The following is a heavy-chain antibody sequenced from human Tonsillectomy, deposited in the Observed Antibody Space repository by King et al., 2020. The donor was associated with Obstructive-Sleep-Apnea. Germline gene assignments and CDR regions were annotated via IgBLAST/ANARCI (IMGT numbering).Heavy chain of an antibody. J-gene: IGHJ3*02. Sequence: QLVQSGAEVKKPGASVKVSCKASGYTFTSFGFSWVRQAPGQGLELIGWISSYNGNTNYAQKFQGRVTMTTDTSTSTAYMELRSLRSDDTAVYYCAREETPDAFDIWGQGTMVTVSS. D-gene: IGHD2-15*01. CDR2: ISSYNGNT. V-gene: IGHV1-18*01. CDR3: AREETPDAFDI. CDR1: GYTFTSFG.